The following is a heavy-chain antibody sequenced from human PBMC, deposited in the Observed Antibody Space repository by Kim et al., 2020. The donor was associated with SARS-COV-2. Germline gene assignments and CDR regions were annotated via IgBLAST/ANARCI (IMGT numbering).Heavy chain of an antibody. CDR1: GFTFSSYW. CDR3: AREIMITFGGVTRDYYYGMDV. Sequence: GGSLRLSCAASGFTFSSYWMSWVRQAPGKGLEWVANIKQDGSEKYYVDSVKGRFTISRDNAKNSLYLQMNSLRAEDTAVYYCAREIMITFGGVTRDYYYGMDVWGQGTTVTVSS. CDR2: IKQDGSEK. D-gene: IGHD3-16*01. J-gene: IGHJ6*02. V-gene: IGHV3-7*03.